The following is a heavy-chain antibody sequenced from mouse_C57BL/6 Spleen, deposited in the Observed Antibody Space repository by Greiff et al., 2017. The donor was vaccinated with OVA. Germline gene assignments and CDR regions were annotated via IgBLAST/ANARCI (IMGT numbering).Heavy chain of an antibody. CDR1: GYTFTSYW. D-gene: IGHD1-1*01. J-gene: IGHJ1*03. V-gene: IGHV1-52*01. CDR2: IDPSDSET. CDR3: ARFYYGGYFDV. Sequence: VQLQQSGAELVRPGSSVKLSCKASGYTFTSYWMHWVKQRPIQGLEWIGNIDPSDSETHYNQKFKDKATLTVDKSSSTAYMQLSSLTSEDSAVYYGARFYYGGYFDVWGTGTTVTVSS.